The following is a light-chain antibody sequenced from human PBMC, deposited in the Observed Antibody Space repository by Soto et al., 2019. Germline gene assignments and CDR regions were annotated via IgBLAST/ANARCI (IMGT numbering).Light chain of an antibody. CDR3: NQDPSSFT. Sequence: EIVLTQSTGTMSLSPGEGATLSCRASQSVSRSSLPWYQQKRGQAPRLRIYGASTRATGIPDRFSGSGSGTDFTLTISRLEPEDFAVYYFNQDPSSFTFGGGNKVEI. CDR2: GAS. J-gene: IGKJ4*01. CDR1: QSVSRSS. V-gene: IGKV3-20*01.